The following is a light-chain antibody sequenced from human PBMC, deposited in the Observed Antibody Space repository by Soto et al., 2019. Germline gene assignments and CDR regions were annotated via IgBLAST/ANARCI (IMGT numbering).Light chain of an antibody. CDR3: QQYNSYSFT. CDR1: QSISSW. Sequence: DSQMTQSPSTLSASVGDRVTITCRASQSISSWLAWYQQKPGKAPKLLIYDASSLESGVPSRFSGSGSGTEFTLTISSLHPDDFATYYCQQYNSYSFTFGPGTKVDIK. V-gene: IGKV1-5*01. CDR2: DAS. J-gene: IGKJ3*01.